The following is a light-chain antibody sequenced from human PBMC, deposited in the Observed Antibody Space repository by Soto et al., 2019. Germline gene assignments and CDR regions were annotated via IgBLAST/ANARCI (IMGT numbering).Light chain of an antibody. J-gene: IGLJ3*02. Sequence: QAVVTQEPSLTVSPGVTVTLTGGSSTGDVSSGHYPVWFQQKPCQGPRTLIYDTTNKHSWTPARFSGSLLGGKAALTLSRAQPEDEADYYCLLSYHVGGVFGGGTKLTVL. CDR2: DTT. V-gene: IGLV7-46*01. CDR3: LLSYHVGGV. CDR1: TGDVSSGHY.